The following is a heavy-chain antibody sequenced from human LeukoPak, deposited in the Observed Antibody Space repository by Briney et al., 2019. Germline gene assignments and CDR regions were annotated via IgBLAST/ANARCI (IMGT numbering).Heavy chain of an antibody. D-gene: IGHD5-12*01. CDR1: GFTFSSYA. Sequence: PGGSLRLSCAASGFTFSSYAMGWVRQAPGKGLEWVSAISSSGGSTYYADSVKGRFTISRDKSKNTLYLQMNSLRAEDTAVYYCAKDPYSGYDYGYFDYWGQGTLVTVSS. J-gene: IGHJ4*02. CDR3: AKDPYSGYDYGYFDY. V-gene: IGHV3-23*01. CDR2: ISSSGGST.